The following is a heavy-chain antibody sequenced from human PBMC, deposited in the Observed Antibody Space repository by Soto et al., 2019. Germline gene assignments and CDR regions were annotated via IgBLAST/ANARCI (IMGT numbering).Heavy chain of an antibody. J-gene: IGHJ4*02. D-gene: IGHD6-19*01. CDR2: ISAYNGNT. Sequence: DSGKVCSEASGYPFTSDGISWVRQAPGQGLEWMGWISAYNGNTNYAQKLQGRVTMTTDTYTSTAYMELRRLRSEDTAVYYCARTIAVAIFDYWGQGTLVTVSS. CDR3: ARTIAVAIFDY. CDR1: GYPFTSDG. V-gene: IGHV1-18*04.